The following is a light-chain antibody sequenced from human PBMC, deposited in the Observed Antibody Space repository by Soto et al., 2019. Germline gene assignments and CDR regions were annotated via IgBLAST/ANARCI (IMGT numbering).Light chain of an antibody. V-gene: IGLV2-14*01. CDR1: SSNIGGNS. J-gene: IGLJ3*02. CDR2: EVT. CDR3: SSFTSSSIWV. Sequence: QTVVTQPPSVPAAPGQKVTISCSGSSSNIGGNSVSWYQQLPGTAPKLVIYEVTNRPSGISNRFSGSKSDNTASLTISGLQAEDEANYYCSSFTSSSIWVFGGGTQLTVL.